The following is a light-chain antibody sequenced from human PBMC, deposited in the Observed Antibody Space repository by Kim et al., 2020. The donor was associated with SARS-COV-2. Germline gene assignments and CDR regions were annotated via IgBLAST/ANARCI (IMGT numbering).Light chain of an antibody. CDR1: HSLGTN. V-gene: IGKV3-15*01. J-gene: IGKJ4*01. CDR3: QQYSVWPPLT. CDR2: GAN. Sequence: TQSPATVSVSPGESATVSCRASHSLGTNLAWYQQKPGQAPRLLLYGANARASGVPARFSGSGSGTEFTPTITSLQPEDSGVYYCQQYSVWPPLTFGGGTKVDIK.